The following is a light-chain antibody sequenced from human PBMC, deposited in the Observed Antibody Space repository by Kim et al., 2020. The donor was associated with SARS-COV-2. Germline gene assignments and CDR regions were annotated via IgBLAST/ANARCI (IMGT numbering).Light chain of an antibody. Sequence: SVLTQPPSASGTPGQRVTISCSGSSSNIGSNYVYWYHQLPGTAPKLLIYRNNQRPSGVPDRFSGSKSGTSASLAISGLRSEDEADYYCAAWDDSLSGYVFGTGTKVTVL. CDR3: AAWDDSLSGYV. V-gene: IGLV1-47*01. CDR2: RNN. CDR1: SSNIGSNY. J-gene: IGLJ1*01.